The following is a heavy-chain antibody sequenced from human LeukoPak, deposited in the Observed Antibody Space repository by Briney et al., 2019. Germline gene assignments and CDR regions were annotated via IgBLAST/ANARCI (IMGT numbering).Heavy chain of an antibody. Sequence: PSETLSLTCTVSGGSISSYYWSWIRQPPGKGLEWIGYIYYSGSTNYNPSLKSRVTISVDTSKNQFSLKLSSVTAADTAVYYCARGTTISVAGSQSDPWGQGTLVTVSS. J-gene: IGHJ5*02. D-gene: IGHD6-19*01. CDR3: ARGTTISVAGSQSDP. V-gene: IGHV4-59*01. CDR1: GGSISSYY. CDR2: IYYSGST.